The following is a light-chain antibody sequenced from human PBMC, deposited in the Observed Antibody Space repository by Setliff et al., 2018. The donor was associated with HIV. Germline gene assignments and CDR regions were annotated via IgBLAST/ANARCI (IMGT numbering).Light chain of an antibody. CDR2: RNN. J-gene: IGLJ2*01. V-gene: IGLV3-9*01. Sequence: SYALPQALSVSVALGQTARITCGGNKIGSKNVHWFQQRPGQAPVLVIYRNNNRPSGIPERFSGSNSGNTATLTISRAQAGDEADYYCQVWDTSTANVVFGGGTKVTVL. CDR3: QVWDTSTANVV. CDR1: KIGSKN.